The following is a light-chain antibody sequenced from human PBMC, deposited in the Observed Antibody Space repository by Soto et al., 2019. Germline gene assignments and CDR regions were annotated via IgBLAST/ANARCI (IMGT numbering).Light chain of an antibody. CDR2: EAT. V-gene: IGLV2-14*01. CDR1: SSDIGASNF. CDR3: ISYKTDDTFV. Sequence: QSALTQPPSVSGSPGQSITVSCTGTSSDIGASNFVSWYQHLPGRAPKVIIFEATNRPSGVSDRFSGSKAGITASLTISGLQADDEGAYFCISYKTDDTFVFGTGTKVTVL. J-gene: IGLJ1*01.